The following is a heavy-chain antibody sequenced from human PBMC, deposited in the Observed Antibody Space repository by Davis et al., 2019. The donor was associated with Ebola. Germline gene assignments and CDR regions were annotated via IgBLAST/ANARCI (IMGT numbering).Heavy chain of an antibody. D-gene: IGHD2-15*01. CDR3: ARATDSDLSHFDY. V-gene: IGHV3-74*03. J-gene: IGHJ4*02. Sequence: GESLKISCAASGFNFGIYWMHWVRQVPGKGLEWVPRIKNEESSIQYADSATGRFTISRDNGKNTLYLQMSSLRVEDTAVYYCARATDSDLSHFDYWGQGTLVTVSS. CDR1: GFNFGIYW. CDR2: IKNEESSI.